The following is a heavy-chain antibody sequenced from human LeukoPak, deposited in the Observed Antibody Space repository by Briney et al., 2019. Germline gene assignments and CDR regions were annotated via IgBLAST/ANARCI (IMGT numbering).Heavy chain of an antibody. CDR1: GYTFSSYG. Sequence: ASVKVSCKASGYTFSSYGMNWVRQAPGQVLEWMGWVHPNSGDTIYAQRFQGRVTMTRDTSINTVYMELNRLNYDDTAIYFCACPQRGPGGYYADFWGQGTLVTVSS. D-gene: IGHD3-10*01. V-gene: IGHV1-2*02. CDR3: ACPQRGPGGYYADF. J-gene: IGHJ4*02. CDR2: VHPNSGDT.